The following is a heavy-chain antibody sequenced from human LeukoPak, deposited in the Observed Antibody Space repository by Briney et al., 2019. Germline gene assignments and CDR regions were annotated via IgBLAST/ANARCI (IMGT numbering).Heavy chain of an antibody. CDR2: IYYSGST. V-gene: IGHV4-31*03. Sequence: SQTLSLTCTVSGGSISSGGYYWSWIRQHPGKGLEWIGYIYYSGSTYYNPSLKSRVTISVDTSKNQFSLKLSSVTAADTAVYCCASGYCSSTSCYTAVWGQGTTVTVSS. D-gene: IGHD2-2*02. J-gene: IGHJ6*02. CDR1: GGSISSGGYY. CDR3: ASGYCSSTSCYTAV.